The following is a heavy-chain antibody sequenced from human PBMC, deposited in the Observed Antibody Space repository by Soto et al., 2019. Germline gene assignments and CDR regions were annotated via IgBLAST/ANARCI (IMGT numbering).Heavy chain of an antibody. CDR2: INAGNGNT. Sequence: ASVKVSCKASGYAFTSYAMHWVRQAPGQRLEWMGWINAGNGNTKYSQKFQGRVTITRDTSASTAYMELSSLRSEDTAVYYCARGLATIPGVGRRKEFDYWGQGTLVTVSS. D-gene: IGHD5-12*01. V-gene: IGHV1-3*01. CDR1: GYAFTSYA. J-gene: IGHJ4*02. CDR3: ARGLATIPGVGRRKEFDY.